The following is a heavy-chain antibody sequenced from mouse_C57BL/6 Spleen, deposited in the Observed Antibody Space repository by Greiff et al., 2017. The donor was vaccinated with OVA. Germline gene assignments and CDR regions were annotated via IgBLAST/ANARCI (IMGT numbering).Heavy chain of an antibody. J-gene: IGHJ2*01. CDR3: AREYPWAQYYFDY. V-gene: IGHV5-9*01. CDR1: GFTFSSYT. CDR2: ISGGGGNT. D-gene: IGHD5-1*01. Sequence: EVKVVESGGGLVKPGGSLKLSCAASGFTFSSYTMSWVRQTPEKRLEWVATISGGGGNTYYPDSVKGRFTISRDNAKNTLYLQMSSLRSEDTALYYCAREYPWAQYYFDYWGQGTTLTVSS.